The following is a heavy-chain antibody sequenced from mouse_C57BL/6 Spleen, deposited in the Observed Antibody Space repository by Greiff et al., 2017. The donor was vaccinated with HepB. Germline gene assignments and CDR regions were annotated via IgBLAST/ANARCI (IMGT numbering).Heavy chain of an antibody. Sequence: VKLQQSGPELVKPGASVKISCKASGYSFTSYYIHWVKQRPGQGLEWIGWIYPGSGNTKYNEKFKGKATLTADTSSSTAYMQLSSLTSEDSAVYYCAREGSYGSSPGAYWGQGTLVTVSA. CDR2: IYPGSGNT. CDR1: GYSFTSYY. CDR3: AREGSYGSSPGAY. D-gene: IGHD1-1*01. V-gene: IGHV1-66*01. J-gene: IGHJ3*01.